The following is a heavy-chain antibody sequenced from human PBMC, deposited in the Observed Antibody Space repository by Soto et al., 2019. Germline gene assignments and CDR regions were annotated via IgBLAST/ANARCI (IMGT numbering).Heavy chain of an antibody. CDR1: GYTFTNYA. D-gene: IGHD1-26*01. Sequence: QVQLVQSGAEVKKPGASVKVCCKASGYTFTNYAMHWVRQAPGQRLEWMGWINAGNGNTKYSQKFQGRVTITRDTSASTAYMELSSLRSEDTAVYYCARGGSLYWYFDLWGCGTLVTVSS. CDR3: ARGGSLYWYFDL. V-gene: IGHV1-3*01. CDR2: INAGNGNT. J-gene: IGHJ2*01.